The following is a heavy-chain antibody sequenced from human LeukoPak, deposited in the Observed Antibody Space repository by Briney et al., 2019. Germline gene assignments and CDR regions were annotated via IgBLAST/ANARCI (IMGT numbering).Heavy chain of an antibody. J-gene: IGHJ4*02. CDR2: TFYRSKWYN. CDR3: VRSYDWVFDY. CDR1: GDSVSRHDLT. Sequence: SQTLSLTCAISGDSVSRHDLTWDWVRQSPSRGLEWLGRTFYRSKWYNDYAVSVKSRITVSPDTSKNQFSLHLNSVTPEDTAVYYCVRSYDWVFDYWGQGTLDTVSS. V-gene: IGHV6-1*01. D-gene: IGHD1-1*01.